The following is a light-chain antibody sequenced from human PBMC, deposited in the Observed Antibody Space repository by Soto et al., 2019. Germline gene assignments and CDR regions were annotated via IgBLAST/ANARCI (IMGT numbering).Light chain of an antibody. V-gene: IGKV1-5*03. Sequence: DIQMTQPPSTLSASMGDGVTITCRASQTIDTWLAWYQQKPGKAPKLLIYKASSLQTGVPSRFSGSGSGTEFTLTISSLQPDDFATYYCPYYSVYSSTFGEGTKVEVK. CDR3: PYYSVYSST. J-gene: IGKJ4*01. CDR1: QTIDTW. CDR2: KAS.